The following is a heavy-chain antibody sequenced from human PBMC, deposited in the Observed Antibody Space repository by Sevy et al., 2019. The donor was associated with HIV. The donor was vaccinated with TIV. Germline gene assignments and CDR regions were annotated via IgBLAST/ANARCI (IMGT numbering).Heavy chain of an antibody. CDR2: ISYDGSDK. V-gene: IGHV3-30*03. J-gene: IGHJ4*02. Sequence: GGSLRLSCAASGFNFRIYAMHWVRQAPGKGLEWVAVISYDGSDKFYAKSVKGRFTISRDNSKNMVFLQLNSLRGDDTAVYYCATGRQGATYGYWGQGTPVTLSS. CDR3: ATGRQGATYGY. D-gene: IGHD1-26*01. CDR1: GFNFRIYA.